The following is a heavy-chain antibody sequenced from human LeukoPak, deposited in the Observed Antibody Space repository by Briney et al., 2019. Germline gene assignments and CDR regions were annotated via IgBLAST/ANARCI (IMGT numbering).Heavy chain of an antibody. CDR3: AKTTTGYSSGRYPAWPIDY. J-gene: IGHJ4*02. CDR2: IFGSGGSA. D-gene: IGHD2-15*01. V-gene: IGHV3-23*01. CDR1: GFTFGSYA. Sequence: GGSLRLSCAASGFTFGSYAMYWVRQAPGKGLEWVSGIFGSGGSAHYADSVKGRFTISRDNSKNTVYLQMDSLRAEDTATYYCAKTTTGYSSGRYPAWPIDYWGRGTLVTVSS.